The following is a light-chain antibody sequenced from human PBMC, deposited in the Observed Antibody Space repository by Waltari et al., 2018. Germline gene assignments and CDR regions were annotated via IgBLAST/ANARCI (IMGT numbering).Light chain of an antibody. Sequence: DIVMIQSPDSLAFSLVERATINSDSNETSRYNNMNYLAGYQQRPGQPPKLLFSWASTRESGVPDRFSGSGSGTTVTLSISRLQSEDVAVYYGQQYHTTPYTFGQGTKLE. J-gene: IGKJ2*01. CDR2: WAS. V-gene: IGKV4-1*01. CDR1: ETSRYNNMNY. CDR3: QQYHTTPYT.